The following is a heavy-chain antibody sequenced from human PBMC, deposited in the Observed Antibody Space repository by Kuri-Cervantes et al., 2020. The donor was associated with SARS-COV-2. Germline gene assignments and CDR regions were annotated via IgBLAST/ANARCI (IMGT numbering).Heavy chain of an antibody. V-gene: IGHV3-23*01. CDR3: AKDVDTAFNY. D-gene: IGHD5-18*01. J-gene: IGHJ4*02. CDR2: ISGSGGST. Sequence: GESLKISCAASGFTFSSYSMNWVRQAPGKGLEWVSAISGSGGSTYYADSVKGRFTISRDNSKNTLYLQLNSLRAEDTAVYYCAKDVDTAFNYWGQGTLVPVSS. CDR1: GFTFSSYS.